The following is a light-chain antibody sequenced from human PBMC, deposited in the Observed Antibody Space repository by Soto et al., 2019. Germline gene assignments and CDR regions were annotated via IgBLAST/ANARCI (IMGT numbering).Light chain of an antibody. CDR3: QQHGVT. Sequence: EIVLTQSPGTLSLSPGERATLSCRASQSVSSGYLAWYQQKPGQAPRLLIYGASSRATGIPDRFSGSGSGTDFTLTISRLEPEDFAVYYCQQHGVTFGQGTRLEIK. V-gene: IGKV3-20*01. J-gene: IGKJ5*01. CDR1: QSVSSGY. CDR2: GAS.